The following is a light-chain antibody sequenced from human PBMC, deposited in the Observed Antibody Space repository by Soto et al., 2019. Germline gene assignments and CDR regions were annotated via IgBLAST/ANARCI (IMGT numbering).Light chain of an antibody. V-gene: IGLV6-57*04. Sequence: NFMLTQPHSVSESPAKTVTISCTRSSGSIASNDVQWYQQRPGSAPTTVIYENNQRPSGVPDRFSGSTDGSSNSASLTISGLQTEDEADYYCQSYDSSTVVFGGGTKLTVL. CDR1: SGSIASND. CDR2: ENN. J-gene: IGLJ2*01. CDR3: QSYDSSTVV.